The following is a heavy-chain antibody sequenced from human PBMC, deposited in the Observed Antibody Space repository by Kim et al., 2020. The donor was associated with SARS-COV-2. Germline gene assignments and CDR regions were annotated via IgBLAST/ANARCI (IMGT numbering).Heavy chain of an antibody. CDR1: GFTFSSYG. V-gene: IGHV3-30*18. J-gene: IGHJ6*02. Sequence: GGSLRLSCAASGFTFSSYGMHWVRQAPGKGLEWVAVISYDGSNKYYADSVKGRFTISRDNSKNTLYLQMNSLRAEDTAVYYCAKESGSGRYYAGTYSYYGMDVWGQGTTVTVSS. CDR2: ISYDGSNK. CDR3: AKESGSGRYYAGTYSYYGMDV. D-gene: IGHD3-10*01.